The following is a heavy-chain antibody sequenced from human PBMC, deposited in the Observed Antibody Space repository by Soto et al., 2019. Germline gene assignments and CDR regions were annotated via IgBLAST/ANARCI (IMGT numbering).Heavy chain of an antibody. J-gene: IGHJ4*02. CDR1: GGSISSGGYY. CDR2: IYYGGST. Sequence: SETLSLTCTVSGGSISSGGYYWTWIRQHPGRGLEWIGYIYYGGSTYYNPSLKSRATISVDTSKNQFSLNLSSVTAADTAVYYCARAPVPYGDPYYFDCWGQGTLVTVSS. D-gene: IGHD4-17*01. CDR3: ARAPVPYGDPYYFDC. V-gene: IGHV4-31*03.